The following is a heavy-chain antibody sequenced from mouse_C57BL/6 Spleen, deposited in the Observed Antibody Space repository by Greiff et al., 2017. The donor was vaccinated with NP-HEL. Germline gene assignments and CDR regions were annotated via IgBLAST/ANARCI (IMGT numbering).Heavy chain of an antibody. CDR3: ARSITTVVATDY. Sequence: QVQLQQPGAELVRPGSSVKLSCKASGYTFTSYWMRWVKQRPIQGLEWIGNIDPSDSETHYNQKFKDKATLTVDKSSSTAYMQLSSLTSEDSAVYYCARSITTVVATDYWGQGTTLTVSS. J-gene: IGHJ2*01. CDR2: IDPSDSET. D-gene: IGHD1-1*01. CDR1: GYTFTSYW. V-gene: IGHV1-52*01.